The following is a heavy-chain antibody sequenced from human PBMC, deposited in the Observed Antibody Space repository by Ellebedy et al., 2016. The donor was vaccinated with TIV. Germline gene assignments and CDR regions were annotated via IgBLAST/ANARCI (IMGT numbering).Heavy chain of an antibody. V-gene: IGHV4-31*03. Sequence: MPSETLSLTCTVSGGSISSGGYFWSWIRQHPGKGLEWIGNIYYSGSNYYNPSLRSRLTIPVDTSKNQFSLKLSSVTAADTAVYYCARGLRGPFDYWGQGTLVTVSS. J-gene: IGHJ4*02. CDR3: ARGLRGPFDY. CDR1: GGSISSGGYF. CDR2: IYYSGSN.